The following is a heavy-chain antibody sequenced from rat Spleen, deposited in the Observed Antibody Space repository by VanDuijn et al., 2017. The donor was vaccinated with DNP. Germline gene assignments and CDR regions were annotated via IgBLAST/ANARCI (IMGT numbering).Heavy chain of an antibody. CDR3: AKGAPLDY. Sequence: EVQLVESGGGPVQPGRSLKLSCAASGFTFSNYGMAWVRQAPTKGLEWVSSITTDGGSTYYPDSVKGRFTVSRNNAENTVYLQMNSLRSEDTATYYCAKGAPLDYWGQGVMVTVSS. CDR2: ITTDGGST. CDR1: GFTFSNYG. D-gene: IGHD3-1*01. V-gene: IGHV5S13*01. J-gene: IGHJ2*01.